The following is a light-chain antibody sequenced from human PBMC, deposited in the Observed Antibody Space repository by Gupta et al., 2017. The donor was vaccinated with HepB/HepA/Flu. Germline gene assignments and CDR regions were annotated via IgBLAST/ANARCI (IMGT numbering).Light chain of an antibody. CDR3: QQRSNWPLT. CDR2: DAS. V-gene: IGKV3-11*01. CDR1: QSVSSY. Sequence: ASKYLSAGERATLSCRASQSVSSYLAWYQQKPGQAPRLLIYDASNRATGIPARFSGSGSETDFTLTISSLEPEDFAVYYCQQRSNWPLTFGGGTKVEIK. J-gene: IGKJ4*01.